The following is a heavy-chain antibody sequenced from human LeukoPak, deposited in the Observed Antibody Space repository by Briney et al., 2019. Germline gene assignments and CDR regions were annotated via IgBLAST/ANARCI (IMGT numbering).Heavy chain of an antibody. V-gene: IGHV3-74*01. CDR1: GFTYSAYW. Sequence: GGSLRLSCSASGFTYSAYWTHWVREAPGEGLVWVSYVDNDGRGTAYVDSVKGRFTISRDNAKNTVYLQMNSLRVDDTAVYYCARDGSGSIDLDHWGQGTLVTVSS. J-gene: IGHJ4*02. CDR2: VDNDGRGT. D-gene: IGHD3-3*01. CDR3: ARDGSGSIDLDH.